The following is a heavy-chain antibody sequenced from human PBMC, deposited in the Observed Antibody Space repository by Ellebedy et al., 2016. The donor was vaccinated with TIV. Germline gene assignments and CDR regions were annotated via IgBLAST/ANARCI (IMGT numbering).Heavy chain of an antibody. J-gene: IGHJ5*02. CDR2: VFHTGTT. V-gene: IGHV4-59*01. CDR1: GFTFSTYW. D-gene: IGHD6-13*01. CDR3: ARTGIAAAGNPNWFDP. Sequence: ESLKISCAASGFTFSTYWMYWVRRPPGKGLEWIGYVFHTGTTNYSPSLTSRVTMSVDTSKNQFSLKLSSVTAADTAVYYCARTGIAAAGNPNWFDPWGQGTLVTVSS.